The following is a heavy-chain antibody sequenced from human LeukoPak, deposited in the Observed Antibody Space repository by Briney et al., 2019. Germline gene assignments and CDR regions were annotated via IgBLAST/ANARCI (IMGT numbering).Heavy chain of an antibody. J-gene: IGHJ4*02. CDR3: ASADALTGYPISLNFDY. CDR1: GGSISSYY. D-gene: IGHD3-9*01. Sequence: SETLSLTCTVSGGSISSYYWSWIRQPPGKGLGWIGYIYYSGSTNYNPSLKSRVTISVDTSKNQFSLRLSSVTAADTAVYYCASADALTGYPISLNFDYWGQGTLVTVSS. V-gene: IGHV4-59*08. CDR2: IYYSGST.